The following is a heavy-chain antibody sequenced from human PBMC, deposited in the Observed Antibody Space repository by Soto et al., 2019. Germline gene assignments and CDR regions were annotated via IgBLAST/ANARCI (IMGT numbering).Heavy chain of an antibody. CDR2: ISGSGGST. Sequence: LRLSCAASGFTFSSYAMSWVRQAPGKGLEWVSAISGSGGSTYYADSVKGRFTISRDNSKNTLYLQMNSLRAEDTAVYYCARYSGYDSGWLDPWGQGTLVTVYS. CDR3: ARYSGYDSGWLDP. V-gene: IGHV3-23*01. CDR1: GFTFSSYA. J-gene: IGHJ5*02. D-gene: IGHD5-12*01.